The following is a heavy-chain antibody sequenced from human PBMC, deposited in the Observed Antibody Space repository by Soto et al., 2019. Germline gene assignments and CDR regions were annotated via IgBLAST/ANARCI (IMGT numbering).Heavy chain of an antibody. D-gene: IGHD1-7*01. CDR2: IYPGDSDT. CDR1: GYSFTSYW. CDR3: ARSRKLELRHYYYYGMDV. J-gene: IGHJ6*02. Sequence: PGESLKISCKGSGYSFTSYWIGWVRQMPGKGLEWMGIIYPGDSDTRYSPSFQGQVTISADKSISTAYLQWSSLKASDTAMYYCARSRKLELRHYYYYGMDVWGQGTKVTV. V-gene: IGHV5-51*01.